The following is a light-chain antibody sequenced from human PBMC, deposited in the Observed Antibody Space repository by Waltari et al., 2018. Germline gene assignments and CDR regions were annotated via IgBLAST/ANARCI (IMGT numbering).Light chain of an antibody. CDR2: DAS. Sequence: DIVLTQSPGTLSLSPGERATLSCRASQSVRRAFAWYQQRPGQAPRLLIYDASNRATGIPDRFSGSGSGTDFSLTISRLEPEDFAVYYCQNHERLPATFGQGTRVEIK. V-gene: IGKV3-20*01. J-gene: IGKJ1*01. CDR3: QNHERLPAT. CDR1: QSVRRA.